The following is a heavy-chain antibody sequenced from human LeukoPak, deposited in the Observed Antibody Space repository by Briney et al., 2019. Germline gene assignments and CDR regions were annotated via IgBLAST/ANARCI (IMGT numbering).Heavy chain of an antibody. CDR3: AKDKSSGSYLLDY. CDR1: GFTFDDYA. Sequence: GGSLRLSCAASGFTFDDYAMHWVRQAPGKGLEWVSGISWNSGSIGYADSVKGRFTISRDNAKNSLYLQMNSLRAEDTALYYCAKDKSSGSYLLDYWGQGTLVTVSS. J-gene: IGHJ4*02. V-gene: IGHV3-9*01. D-gene: IGHD3-10*01. CDR2: ISWNSGSI.